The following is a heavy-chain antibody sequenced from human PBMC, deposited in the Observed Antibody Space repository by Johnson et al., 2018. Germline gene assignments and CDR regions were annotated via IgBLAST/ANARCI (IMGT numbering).Heavy chain of an antibody. Sequence: QVQLVQSGAEVKKPGASVKISCKASGYTFTTYYMHWVRQAPGQGLEWMGMINPSGGRTSYARKLQGRVTMTRATPTCTFHMELSSLRSEDTAVYYCARAFGCYWLPLEKNTFDFWGQGTMVTVPS. J-gene: IGHJ3*01. CDR3: ARAFGCYWLPLEKNTFDF. D-gene: IGHD2-15*01. CDR2: INPSGGRT. V-gene: IGHV1-46*01. CDR1: GYTFTTYY.